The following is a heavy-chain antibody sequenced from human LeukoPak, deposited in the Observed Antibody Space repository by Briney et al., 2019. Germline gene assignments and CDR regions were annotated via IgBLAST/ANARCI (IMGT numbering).Heavy chain of an antibody. Sequence: GSLRLSCAASGFTFSSYGMHWVRQAPGKGLEWVAVIWYDGSNKYYADSVKGRFTISRDNSKNTLYLQMNSLRAEDTAVYYCARDQVAYCGGDCYSTFDYWGQGTLVTVSS. CDR2: IWYDGSNK. J-gene: IGHJ4*02. CDR1: GFTFSSYG. D-gene: IGHD2-21*02. V-gene: IGHV3-33*01. CDR3: ARDQVAYCGGDCYSTFDY.